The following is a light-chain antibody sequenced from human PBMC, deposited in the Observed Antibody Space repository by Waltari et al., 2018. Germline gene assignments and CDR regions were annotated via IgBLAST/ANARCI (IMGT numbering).Light chain of an antibody. V-gene: IGKV3-11*01. Sequence: DIVLTQSPATLSLSPGESATLSCRASQSVGRSLAWYQQKPGQAPRLVLYAASNRATGIPDRFSGSNSGTDFSLTISSLEAEDFAVYYCQQRSIWPWTFGLGTKVEVK. J-gene: IGKJ1*01. CDR1: QSVGRS. CDR2: AAS. CDR3: QQRSIWPWT.